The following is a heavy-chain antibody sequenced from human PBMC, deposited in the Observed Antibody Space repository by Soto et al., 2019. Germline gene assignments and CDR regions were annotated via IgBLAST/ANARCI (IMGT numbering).Heavy chain of an antibody. V-gene: IGHV6-1*01. CDR1: GDSVSSNTAA. CDR2: TYYRSNWRH. D-gene: IGHD6-19*01. CDR3: ARGVAGSGFDL. J-gene: IGHJ4*02. Sequence: SQTLSLTCAISGDSVSSNTAAWNWIRSSPSRGLEWLGRTYYRSNWRHDYAVSVKSRITVNPDTSKNHFSPQLNSVTPDGTAVYYCARGVAGSGFDLWGQGTLVTVSS.